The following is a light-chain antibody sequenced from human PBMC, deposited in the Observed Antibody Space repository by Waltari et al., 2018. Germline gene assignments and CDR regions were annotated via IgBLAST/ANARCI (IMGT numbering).Light chain of an antibody. V-gene: IGKV3-15*01. CDR1: QSVSSK. CDR2: GAS. CDR3: QQYNNWPLT. Sequence: EIVLTQSPATLSLSPGERATLSCRASQSVSSKLAWYQQKPGQAPRLLIYGASTRATVIPARFSGSGSGTDFTLTISSLQSEDFAVYYCQQYNNWPLTFGGGTKVEIK. J-gene: IGKJ4*01.